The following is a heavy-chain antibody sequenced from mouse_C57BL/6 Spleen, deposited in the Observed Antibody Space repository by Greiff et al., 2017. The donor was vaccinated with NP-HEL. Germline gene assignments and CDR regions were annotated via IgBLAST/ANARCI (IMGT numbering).Heavy chain of an antibody. CDR3: ARGETGGFAY. CDR2: IYPGSGST. CDR1: GYTFTSYW. D-gene: IGHD4-1*01. J-gene: IGHJ3*01. Sequence: QVQLQQPGAELVKPGASVKMSCKASGYTFTSYWITWVKQRPGQGLEWIGDIYPGSGSTNYHETFKSKATLTVAPSSSTAYMQLSRLTAEDAAVYYVARGETGGFAYWGQGTLVTVSA. V-gene: IGHV1-55*01.